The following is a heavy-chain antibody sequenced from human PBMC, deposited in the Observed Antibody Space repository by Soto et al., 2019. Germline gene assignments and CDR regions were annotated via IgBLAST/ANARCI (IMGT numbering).Heavy chain of an antibody. CDR1: GGTFSSYA. J-gene: IGHJ4*02. V-gene: IGHV1-69*01. CDR2: VIPIFGTA. Sequence: QVQLVQSGAEVKKPGSSVKVSCKASGGTFSSYAISWVRQAPGQGLEWMGGVIPIFGTANYAQKFQGRVTIPADESTSTAYMELSSLRSEDTAVYYCARLVVSIVATTGDDYWGQGTLVTVSS. D-gene: IGHD5-12*01. CDR3: ARLVVSIVATTGDDY.